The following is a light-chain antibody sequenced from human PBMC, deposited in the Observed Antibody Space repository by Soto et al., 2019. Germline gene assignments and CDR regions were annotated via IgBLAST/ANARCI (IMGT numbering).Light chain of an antibody. CDR1: QSIGSW. CDR2: DAS. Sequence: DIEMTQSPSTLSASVGDRVTITCWSSQSIGSWLAWYQQKPGKAPKLLIYDASSLERGVPSKLRGRGSGPEFTPNIRSLKSDDFTTYYSQQYYSYPLTFGQGTNVVIK. CDR3: QQYYSYPLT. V-gene: IGKV1-5*01. J-gene: IGKJ1*01.